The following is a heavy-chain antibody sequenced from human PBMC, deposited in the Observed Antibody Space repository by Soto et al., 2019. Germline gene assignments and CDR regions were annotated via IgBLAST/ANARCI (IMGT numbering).Heavy chain of an antibody. J-gene: IGHJ4*02. CDR1: GYTFTGYY. CDR2: IKPNSGGT. CDR3: ARGNTVVVAATLVKLDY. D-gene: IGHD2-15*01. Sequence: ASVKVSCKASGYTFTGYYMHWVRQAPGQGHEWMGWIKPNSGGTNYAQKFQGWVTMTRDTSISTAYMELSRLRSDDTAVYYCARGNTVVVAATLVKLDYWGQGTLVTVSS. V-gene: IGHV1-2*04.